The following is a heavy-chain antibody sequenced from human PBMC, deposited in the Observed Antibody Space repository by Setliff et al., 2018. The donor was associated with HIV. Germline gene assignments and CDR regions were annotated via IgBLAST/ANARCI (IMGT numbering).Heavy chain of an antibody. CDR3: ARPGGSYGDYGWYLRF. CDR2: ISAYSGDT. CDR1: GYPFSGYG. D-gene: IGHD4-17*01. J-gene: IGHJ4*02. V-gene: IGHV1-18*01. Sequence: ASVKVSCKASGYPFSGYGISWVRQAPGQGLEGMGWISAYSGDTNCAQKFQGRLTMTTDTSTSTAYMELRSLRSDDTAMYYCARPGGSYGDYGWYLRFWGQGTLVTVSS.